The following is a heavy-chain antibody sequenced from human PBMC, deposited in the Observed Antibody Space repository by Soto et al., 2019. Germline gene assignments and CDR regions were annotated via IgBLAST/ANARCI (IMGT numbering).Heavy chain of an antibody. Sequence: GGSLRLSCAASRFTFSYYAMHWIRQAPGKGLEWMAVILSDGSKQYYAESVKGRFTISRDNSKSTLYLQMNSLRVEDTVVYYCVRKIAVAGPDAFDMGGQGKMVTVSS. D-gene: IGHD6-19*01. CDR1: RFTFSYYA. CDR3: VRKIAVAGPDAFDM. V-gene: IGHV3-30-3*01. CDR2: ILSDGSKQ. J-gene: IGHJ3*02.